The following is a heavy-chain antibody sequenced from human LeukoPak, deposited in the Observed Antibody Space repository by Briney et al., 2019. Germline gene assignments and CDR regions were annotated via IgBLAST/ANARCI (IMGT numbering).Heavy chain of an antibody. CDR3: ARGRPILYYDKLYYYMDV. D-gene: IGHD2-8*01. V-gene: IGHV4-39*07. J-gene: IGHJ6*03. CDR1: GDSISSSSYY. CDR2: IYYSGST. Sequence: SETLSLTCTVSGDSISSSSYYWGWIRQPPGKGLEWIGSIYYSGSTYYNPSLKSRVTISVDTSKNQFSLKLSSVTAADTAVYYCARGRPILYYDKLYYYMDVWGKGTTVTISS.